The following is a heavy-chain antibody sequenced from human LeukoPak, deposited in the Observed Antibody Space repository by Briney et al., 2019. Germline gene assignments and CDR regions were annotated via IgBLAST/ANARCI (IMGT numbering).Heavy chain of an antibody. J-gene: IGHJ4*02. V-gene: IGHV4-39*01. Sequence: SETQSLICTVSGGSINSSSYYWGWIRQPPGKGLESIGSVYYRGNTYYNPSLKSRVTISVDTSKNHFSLRLSSVTAADTAVYYCARHLTTVPTGFDYWGKGTRDTVSS. CDR1: GGSINSSSYY. D-gene: IGHD4-11*01. CDR2: VYYRGNT. CDR3: ARHLTTVPTGFDY.